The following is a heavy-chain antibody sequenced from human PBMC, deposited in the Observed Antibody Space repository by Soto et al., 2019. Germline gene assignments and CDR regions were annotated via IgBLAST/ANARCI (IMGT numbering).Heavy chain of an antibody. V-gene: IGHV3-33*01. CDR1: GFTFSSYG. CDR2: IWYDGSNK. CDR3: ARGTTVDGDAFDI. J-gene: IGHJ3*02. D-gene: IGHD4-17*01. Sequence: GGSLRLSCAASGFTFSSYGMHWVRQAPGKGLEWVAVIWYDGSNKYYADSVKGRFTISRDNSKNTLYLQMNSLRAEDTAVYYCARGTTVDGDAFDIWGQGTMVTVSS.